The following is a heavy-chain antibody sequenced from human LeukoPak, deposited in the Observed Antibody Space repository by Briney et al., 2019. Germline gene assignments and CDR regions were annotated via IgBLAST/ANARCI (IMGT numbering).Heavy chain of an antibody. CDR3: ATSPTVNVIVGGVFDY. CDR1: GFTFSSYW. CDR2: INTDGSGT. D-gene: IGHD3-16*01. V-gene: IGHV3-74*01. Sequence: GGSLRLSCAASGFTFSSYWMHWVRQAPGKGLVWVSYINTDGSGTSYADSVKGRFTISRDNAKNTLYLQMNSLRAEDTAVYYCATSPTVNVIVGGVFDYWGQGTLVTVSS. J-gene: IGHJ4*02.